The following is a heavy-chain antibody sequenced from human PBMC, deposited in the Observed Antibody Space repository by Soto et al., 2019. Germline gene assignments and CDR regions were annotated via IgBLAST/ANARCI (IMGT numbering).Heavy chain of an antibody. V-gene: IGHV3-7*03. CDR2: IKQDGSEK. J-gene: IGHJ4*02. CDR3: ARGGVGIVVVPAAKPYDY. Sequence: EVQLVESGGGLVQPGGSLRLSCAASGFTFSSYWMSWVRQAPGKGLEWVANIKQDGSEKYYVDSVKGRFTISRDNAKNSLYLQMNSLRAEDTAVYYCARGGVGIVVVPAAKPYDYWGQGTLVTVSS. D-gene: IGHD2-2*01. CDR1: GFTFSSYW.